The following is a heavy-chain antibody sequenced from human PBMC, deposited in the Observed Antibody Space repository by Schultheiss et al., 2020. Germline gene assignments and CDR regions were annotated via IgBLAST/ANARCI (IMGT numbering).Heavy chain of an antibody. V-gene: IGHV3-33*01. Sequence: GGSLRLSCAASGFTFSSYGMHWVRQAPGKGLEWVAVIWYDGSNKYYADSVKGRFTISRDNSKNTLYLQMNSLRAEDTAVYYCARGQAYYDFWSGTARINDYWGQGTLVTVSS. J-gene: IGHJ4*02. CDR2: IWYDGSNK. D-gene: IGHD3-3*01. CDR3: ARGQAYYDFWSGTARINDY. CDR1: GFTFSSYG.